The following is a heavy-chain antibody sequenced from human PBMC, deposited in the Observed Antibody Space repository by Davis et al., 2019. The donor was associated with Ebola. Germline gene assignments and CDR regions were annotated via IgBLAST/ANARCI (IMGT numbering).Heavy chain of an antibody. CDR2: IRADSTRA. D-gene: IGHD6-19*01. CDR1: GFSFNTYA. V-gene: IGHV3-23*01. CDR3: ATRGLSSGWPDY. J-gene: IGHJ4*02. Sequence: GESLKISCAASGFSFNTYAMNWVRQAAGKGLEWVSTIRADSTRAYYAGSVKGRFTISRDNSKNTLYLQMHSLRAEDTAIYYCATRGLSSGWPDYWGQGALVFVSS.